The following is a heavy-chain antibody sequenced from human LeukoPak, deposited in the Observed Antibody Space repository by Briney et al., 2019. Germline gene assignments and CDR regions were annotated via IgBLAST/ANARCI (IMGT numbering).Heavy chain of an antibody. V-gene: IGHV4-39*07. CDR1: GGSISSSSYY. D-gene: IGHD3-10*01. Sequence: SETLSLTCTVSGGSISSSSYYWGWIRQPPGKGLEWIGSIYYSGSTYYNPSLKSRVTISVDTSKNQFSLKLSSVTAADTAVYYCARGTSSGSYWPLWAYYFDYWGQGTLVTVSS. J-gene: IGHJ4*02. CDR2: IYYSGST. CDR3: ARGTSSGSYWPLWAYYFDY.